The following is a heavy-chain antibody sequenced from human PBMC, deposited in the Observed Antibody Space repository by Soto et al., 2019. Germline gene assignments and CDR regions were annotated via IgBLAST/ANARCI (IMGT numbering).Heavy chain of an antibody. Sequence: GGSLRLSCAASGFTFSSYWMHWVRQAPGKGLVWVSRINSDGSSTSYADSVKGRFTISRDNAKNTLYLQMNSLRAEDTAVYYCARDTYFYDSGRYYNYWGQGTLVTVSS. CDR1: GFTFSSYW. J-gene: IGHJ4*02. CDR3: ARDTYFYDSGRYYNY. D-gene: IGHD3-22*01. CDR2: INSDGSST. V-gene: IGHV3-74*01.